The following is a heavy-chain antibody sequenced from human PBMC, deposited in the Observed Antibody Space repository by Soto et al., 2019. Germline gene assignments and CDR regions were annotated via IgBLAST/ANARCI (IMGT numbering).Heavy chain of an antibody. Sequence: SETLSLTCAGSGGSFSGYYRSWIRPPPRKGLEWIGEINHSGSTNYTPSLKSRVTISVDTSKNQFSLKLSSVTAADTAVYYCARSPSGYCTNGVCYFGCAASTEFDPWCQGDVLTISS. CDR1: GGSFSGYY. D-gene: IGHD2-8*01. CDR2: INHSGST. V-gene: IGHV4-34*01. CDR3: ARSPSGYCTNGVCYFGCAASTEFDP. J-gene: IGHJ5*02.